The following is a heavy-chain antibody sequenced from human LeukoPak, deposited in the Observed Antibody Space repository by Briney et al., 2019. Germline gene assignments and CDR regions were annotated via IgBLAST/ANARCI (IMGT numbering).Heavy chain of an antibody. CDR3: ARVPRPGELFSTYYYYGMDV. J-gene: IGHJ6*02. V-gene: IGHV1-69*13. CDR1: GGSFGRYA. Sequence: ASVKVSCKAPGGSFGRYAVSWVRQAPGQGLEWMGGIIPIFGTANYAQKFQGRVTITADESTSTAYMELSSLRSEDTAVYYCARVPRPGELFSTYYYYGMDVWGQGTTVTVSS. CDR2: IIPIFGTA. D-gene: IGHD3-10*01.